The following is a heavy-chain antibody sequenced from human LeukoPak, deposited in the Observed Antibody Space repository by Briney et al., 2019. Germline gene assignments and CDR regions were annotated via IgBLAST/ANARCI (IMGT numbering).Heavy chain of an antibody. D-gene: IGHD3-10*01. CDR1: GFTFSNYG. CDR2: ILYDGSNE. J-gene: IGHJ4*02. Sequence: PGRSLRLSCAASGFTFSNYGMHWVRQAPGKGLEWVALILYDGSNEYYAESVKGRFTISRDSSENTLYLQMNSLRAEDTVVYYCARGYGSGRAYYFDYWGQGTLVTVSS. V-gene: IGHV3-33*01. CDR3: ARGYGSGRAYYFDY.